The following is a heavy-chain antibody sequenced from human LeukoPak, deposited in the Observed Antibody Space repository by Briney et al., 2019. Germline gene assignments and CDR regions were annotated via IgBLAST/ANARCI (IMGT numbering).Heavy chain of an antibody. Sequence: GGSLRLSCAASGFSFDDYGLTWVRQAPGKGLEWVSGINWNGDSTDYADSVKGRFTISRNNAKNSLYLQMNSLRAEDTALYYCARDLRVVITGSFDSWGQGTLVTVSS. CDR1: GFSFDDYG. J-gene: IGHJ4*02. CDR2: INWNGDST. CDR3: ARDLRVVITGSFDS. V-gene: IGHV3-20*04. D-gene: IGHD3-22*01.